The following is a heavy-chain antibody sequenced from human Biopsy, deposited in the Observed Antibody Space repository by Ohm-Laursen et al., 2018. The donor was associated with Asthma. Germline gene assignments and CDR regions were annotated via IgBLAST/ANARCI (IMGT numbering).Heavy chain of an antibody. V-gene: IGHV4-34*01. J-gene: IGHJ5*02. Sequence: SETLSLTCTVYGGYLTGHYWNWIRQPPGKGLEWIGEINQSGYTNNNPSLKSRVTISADTSKNQFNLNLMSVTAADTAVYFCARAAITGIRGWFDPWGQGTQVTVSS. CDR3: ARAAITGIRGWFDP. CDR1: GGYLTGHY. D-gene: IGHD2-2*02. CDR2: INQSGYT.